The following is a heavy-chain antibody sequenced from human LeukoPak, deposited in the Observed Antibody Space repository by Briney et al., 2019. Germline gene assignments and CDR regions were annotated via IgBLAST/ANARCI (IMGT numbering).Heavy chain of an antibody. CDR2: IKEDGSEK. CDR3: VSYTSIGW. D-gene: IGHD5-18*01. J-gene: IGHJ4*02. CDR1: GCTFSHYW. V-gene: IGHV3-7*01. Sequence: GGSLRLSCAASGCTFSHYWMSWVRQAPGKGLEWVANIKEDGSEKYYVDSVKGRFTISRDNAKNTLYLQMNSLRAEDTAVYYCVSYTSIGWRGQGSLVTVSS.